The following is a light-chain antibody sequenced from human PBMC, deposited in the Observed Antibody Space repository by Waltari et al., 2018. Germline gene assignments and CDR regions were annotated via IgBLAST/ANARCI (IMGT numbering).Light chain of an antibody. CDR2: KAS. Sequence: DIQMTQSPSTLSASVGARVTITCRASQSIVGCLAWYQQKPGKAPTLLIYKASNLESGVPSRFSGSGSGTEFTLTISSLQPDDFATYYCQQYKSYSRTFGQGTKVEIK. CDR3: QQYKSYSRT. J-gene: IGKJ1*01. V-gene: IGKV1-5*03. CDR1: QSIVGC.